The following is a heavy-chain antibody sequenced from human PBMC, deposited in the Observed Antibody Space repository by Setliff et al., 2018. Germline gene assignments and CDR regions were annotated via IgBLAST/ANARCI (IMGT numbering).Heavy chain of an antibody. V-gene: IGHV1-69*13. CDR3: VREGVDSRSSTDYRYYMDV. J-gene: IGHJ6*03. Sequence: SVKVSCKASGGTFSSYAINWVRQAPGQGLEWMGGIIPMFGTTNYAQKFQGRVTITADESTTTAYMELSSLRSEDTAVYYCVREGVDSRSSTDYRYYMDVWGKGTTVTVSS. CDR1: GGTFSSYA. D-gene: IGHD3-22*01. CDR2: IIPMFGTT.